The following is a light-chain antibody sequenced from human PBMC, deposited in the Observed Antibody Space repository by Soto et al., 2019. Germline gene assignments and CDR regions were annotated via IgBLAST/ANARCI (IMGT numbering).Light chain of an antibody. Sequence: EFVLTKSPCTLSLSPGERATLSCRASQTVRNNYLACYKQKPGQAPRLLIYDASSRATGIPDRFSGGGSGTDFTLTIIRLEPEDFAVYYCQQFSSYPLTFGGGTKVDIK. CDR1: QTVRNNY. V-gene: IGKV3-20*01. CDR3: QQFSSYPLT. CDR2: DAS. J-gene: IGKJ4*01.